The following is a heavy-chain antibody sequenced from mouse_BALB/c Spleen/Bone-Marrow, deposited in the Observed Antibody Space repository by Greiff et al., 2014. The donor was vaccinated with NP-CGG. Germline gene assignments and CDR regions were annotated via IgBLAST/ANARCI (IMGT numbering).Heavy chain of an antibody. CDR2: IGSGGSYT. CDR3: SRLSYDYDGAWFAY. Sequence: VQLKESGGDLVRPGGSLKLSCAASGFTFSSYDMSWVRQTPDKRLEWVATIGSGGSYTYYPDSVKGRFTISRDNAKNTLYLQMSSLKSKDTAMYYCSRLSYDYDGAWFAYWGQGTLVTVSA. V-gene: IGHV5-6*01. CDR1: GFTFSSYD. J-gene: IGHJ3*01. D-gene: IGHD2-4*01.